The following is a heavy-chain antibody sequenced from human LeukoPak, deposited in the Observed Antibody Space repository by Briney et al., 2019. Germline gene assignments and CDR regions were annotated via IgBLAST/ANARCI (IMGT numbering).Heavy chain of an antibody. D-gene: IGHD6-19*01. J-gene: IGHJ4*02. Sequence: SEILSLTCTVSGGSISSYYWSWIRQPPGKGLEWIGYIYYSGSTNYNPSLKSRVTISVDTSKNQFSLKLSSVTAADTAVYYCAVGQQWLDLDYWGQGTLVTVSS. CDR1: GGSISSYY. CDR2: IYYSGST. CDR3: AVGQQWLDLDY. V-gene: IGHV4-59*01.